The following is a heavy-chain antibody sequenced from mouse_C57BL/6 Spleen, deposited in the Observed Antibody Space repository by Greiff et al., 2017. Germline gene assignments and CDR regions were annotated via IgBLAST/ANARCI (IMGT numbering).Heavy chain of an antibody. V-gene: IGHV1-22*01. J-gene: IGHJ2*01. CDR2: INPNNGGT. D-gene: IGHD1-1*01. CDR3: GRRGSVVAYYCDY. CDR1: GYTFTDYN. Sequence: EVQLQQSGPELVKPGDSVKTSCKASGYTFTDYNMHWVKQSHGKSLVWIGYINPNNGGTSHNKKFTGKATLTVNKSSSTASMELRSLTTEDSAVYYCGRRGSVVAYYCDYWGQGTTLTVSS.